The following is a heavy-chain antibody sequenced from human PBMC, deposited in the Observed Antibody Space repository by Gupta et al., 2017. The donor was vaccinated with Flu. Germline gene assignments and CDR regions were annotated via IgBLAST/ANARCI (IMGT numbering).Heavy chain of an antibody. J-gene: IGHJ3*01. CDR2: ISGSTGNT. Sequence: EVELLESGGGLVQPGGSLRLSCAASGFTFSGSAMNWVRPAPGKGLEWVSGISGSTGNTYYADSVKGRFTISRDNSKNTLYLHMNSLRAEDTAIYYCAKGALGIAVAANVFDLWGHGTMVTVSS. D-gene: IGHD6-19*01. V-gene: IGHV3-23*01. CDR1: GFTFSGSA. CDR3: AKGALGIAVAANVFDL.